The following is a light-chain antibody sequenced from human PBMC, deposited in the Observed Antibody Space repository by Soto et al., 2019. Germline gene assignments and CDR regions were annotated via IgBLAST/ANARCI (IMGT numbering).Light chain of an antibody. V-gene: IGKV3-20*01. Sequence: EIVLTQSPGTLSLSPGERATLSCRASQSVSSSYLAWYQQKPGQAPRLLIYGASSRATGIPDRFSGSGSGTDFTLTISRLEPEDFAVYYCQQYYSSPVTVGKGTKVEIK. J-gene: IGKJ1*01. CDR3: QQYYSSPVT. CDR1: QSVSSSY. CDR2: GAS.